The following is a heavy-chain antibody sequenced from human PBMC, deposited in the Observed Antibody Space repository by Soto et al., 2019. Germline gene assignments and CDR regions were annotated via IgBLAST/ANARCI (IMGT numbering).Heavy chain of an antibody. CDR3: ARGGKDSYGMDV. CDR2: IWYNGKNK. D-gene: IGHD3-16*01. Sequence: GGSLRLSCAASGFSFSSYGMHWVRQAPDRGLEWVANIWYNGKNKYYADSVKGRFTISRDNSKNTSYLQMNSLRAEDTAVYFCARGGKDSYGMDVWGQGTTVTVSS. CDR1: GFSFSSYG. V-gene: IGHV3-33*01. J-gene: IGHJ6*02.